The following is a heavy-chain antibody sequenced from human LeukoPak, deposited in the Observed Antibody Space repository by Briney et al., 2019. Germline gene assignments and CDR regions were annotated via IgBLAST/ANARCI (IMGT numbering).Heavy chain of an antibody. J-gene: IGHJ3*02. CDR2: IIPIFGTA. CDR1: GGIFSSYA. V-gene: IGHV1-69*13. CDR3: ARALGYCSGGSCYSAAFDI. D-gene: IGHD2-15*01. Sequence: SVKVSCKASGGIFSSYAISWVRQAPGQGLEWMGGIIPIFGTANCAQKFQGRVTITADESTSTAYMELSSLRSEDTAVYYCARALGYCSGGSCYSAAFDIWGQGTMVTVSS.